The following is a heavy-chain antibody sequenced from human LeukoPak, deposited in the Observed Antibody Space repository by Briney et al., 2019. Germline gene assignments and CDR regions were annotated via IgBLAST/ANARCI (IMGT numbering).Heavy chain of an antibody. CDR2: LHSSGST. CDR1: AGSISAYY. D-gene: IGHD4-11*01. CDR3: ARDRAIMTTVTTFNWFDP. J-gene: IGHJ5*02. V-gene: IGHV4-4*07. Sequence: SETLSLTCTVSAGSISAYYWSWIRQPAGRGLEWIGRLHSSGSTNYSPSLQSRVTMSLDTSKNLFSLNLSSITAADTAVYFCARDRAIMTTVTTFNWFDPWGQGTLVTVSS.